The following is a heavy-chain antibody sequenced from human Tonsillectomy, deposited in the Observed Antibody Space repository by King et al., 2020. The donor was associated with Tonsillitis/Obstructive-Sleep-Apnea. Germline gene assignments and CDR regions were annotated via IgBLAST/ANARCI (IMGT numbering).Heavy chain of an antibody. Sequence: QLVQSGAEVKKPGASVKVSCKASGYTFTSYGISWVRQAPGQGLVGMGWISAYNGYTNYAQQLQGRVTMTTDTSTSTAYMELRSLRSDDTAVYYCAREGSGSRWYYYYYMDVWGKGTTVTVSS. V-gene: IGHV1-18*01. CDR3: AREGSGSRWYYYYYMDV. J-gene: IGHJ6*03. CDR2: ISAYNGYT. D-gene: IGHD1-26*01. CDR1: GYTFTSYG.